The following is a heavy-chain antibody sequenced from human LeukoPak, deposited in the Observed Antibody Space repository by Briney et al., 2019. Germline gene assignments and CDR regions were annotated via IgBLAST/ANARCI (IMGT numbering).Heavy chain of an antibody. V-gene: IGHV3-30*02. D-gene: IGHD3-22*01. J-gene: IGHJ4*02. CDR2: IWYDGNNK. CDR1: GFTFSSYG. CDR3: VKDSTHFRVWDSYDTAGLNY. Sequence: GGSLRLSCAASGFTFSSYGTHWVRQAPGKGLEWVAFIWYDGNNKYYADSVKGRFTVSRDNSKNTLYLQMNSLRAEDTAVYYCVKDSTHFRVWDSYDTAGLNYWGQGTLVTVSS.